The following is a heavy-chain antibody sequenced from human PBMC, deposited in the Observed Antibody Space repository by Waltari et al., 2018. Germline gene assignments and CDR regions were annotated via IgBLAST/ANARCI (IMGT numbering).Heavy chain of an antibody. CDR1: GYPFTGYY. CDR3: ARDLGSDYGNRDY. Sequence: QVHLVQSGAEVKKPGAPGKVSCKASGYPFTGYYIQWVRRAPGQGLEWMGRINPNSGDTNYAQKFQGRVTLTRDTSINTAYMELSSLKSDDTAVYYCARDLGSDYGNRDYWGQGTLVTVPS. D-gene: IGHD4-17*01. V-gene: IGHV1-2*06. J-gene: IGHJ4*02. CDR2: INPNSGDT.